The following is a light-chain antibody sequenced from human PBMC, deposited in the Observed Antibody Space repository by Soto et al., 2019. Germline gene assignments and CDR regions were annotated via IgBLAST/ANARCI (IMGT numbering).Light chain of an antibody. Sequence: ETVLTQSPATLSLSPGESATLSCRASQSVSSYLAWYQQKPGQAPRLLIYAASTRATGIPARFIGNGSGTEFTLTISSLQSEDFAVYYCQQYNNWWTFGQGTKVDIK. CDR3: QQYNNWWT. V-gene: IGKV3D-15*01. CDR1: QSVSSY. J-gene: IGKJ1*01. CDR2: AAS.